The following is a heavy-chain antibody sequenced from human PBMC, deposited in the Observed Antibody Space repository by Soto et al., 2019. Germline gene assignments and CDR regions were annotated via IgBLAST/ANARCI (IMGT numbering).Heavy chain of an antibody. CDR1: GFTFSSYS. Sequence: GGSLRLSCAASGFTFSSYSMNWVRQAPGKGLEWVSYISSSSSTIYYADSVKGRFTISRDNAKNSLYLQMNSLRDEDTAVYYCARGPTIFGVVGDFDIWGQGTMVTVSS. CDR3: ARGPTIFGVVGDFDI. V-gene: IGHV3-48*02. J-gene: IGHJ3*02. D-gene: IGHD3-3*01. CDR2: ISSSSSTI.